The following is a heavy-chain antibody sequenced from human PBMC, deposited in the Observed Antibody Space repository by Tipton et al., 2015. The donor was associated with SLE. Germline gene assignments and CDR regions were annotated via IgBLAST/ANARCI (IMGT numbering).Heavy chain of an antibody. D-gene: IGHD2-2*01. CDR3: ARALLPGPSHYFYMDV. V-gene: IGHV1-46*01. Sequence: QGLEWMGVINPSGARASYAQKVQGRVTMTIDTSTSTVYMELSSLTSGDTALYYCARALLPGPSHYFYMDVWGKGTSVTVSS. J-gene: IGHJ6*03. CDR2: INPSGARA.